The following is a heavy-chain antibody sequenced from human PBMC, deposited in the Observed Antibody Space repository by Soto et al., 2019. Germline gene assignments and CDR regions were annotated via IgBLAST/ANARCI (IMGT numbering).Heavy chain of an antibody. CDR3: ARDLSCSSTSCYASGSHYGMDV. V-gene: IGHV1-3*01. CDR2: INAGNGNT. J-gene: IGHJ6*02. Sequence: ASVKVSCKASGYTFTNYAGHWGRQAPGQRLEWMGWINAGNGNTRFSQNLQGRVTITRDTSARTVYMELSSLRSEDTAVYYCARDLSCSSTSCYASGSHYGMDVWGQGTTVTVSS. D-gene: IGHD2-2*01. CDR1: GYTFTNYA.